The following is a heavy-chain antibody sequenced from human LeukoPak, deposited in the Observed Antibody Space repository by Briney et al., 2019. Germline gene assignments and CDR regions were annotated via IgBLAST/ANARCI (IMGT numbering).Heavy chain of an antibody. D-gene: IGHD1-26*01. Sequence: GGSLRLSCAASGFTFSSYGMHWVRQAPGKGLEWVAVIWYDGSNKYYADSVKGRFTISRDNSKNTLYLQMNSLRAEDTAVYYCARVRELRSQVSWFDPWGQGTLVTVSS. J-gene: IGHJ5*02. CDR3: ARVRELRSQVSWFDP. CDR1: GFTFSSYG. CDR2: IWYDGSNK. V-gene: IGHV3-33*01.